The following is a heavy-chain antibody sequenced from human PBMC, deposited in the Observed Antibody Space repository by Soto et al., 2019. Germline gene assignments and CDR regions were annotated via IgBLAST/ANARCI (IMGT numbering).Heavy chain of an antibody. V-gene: IGHV1-18*01. Sequence: QVQLVQSGAEVRRPGASVKVSCKASGYTFSNDGINWVRQAPGQGLEWMGWISAYNGNTEYAQNFQGRVTMTTDTSTSTAYMELRSLRSDDTAVYSCARGGPTSADYYYGMDVWDLGTTVTVSS. J-gene: IGHJ6*02. CDR3: ARGGPTSADYYYGMDV. CDR1: GYTFSNDG. D-gene: IGHD3-10*01. CDR2: ISAYNGNT.